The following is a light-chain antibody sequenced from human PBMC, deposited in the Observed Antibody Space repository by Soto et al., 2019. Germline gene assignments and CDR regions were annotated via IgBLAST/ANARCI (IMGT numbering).Light chain of an antibody. Sequence: EIVLTQSPATLSLSPGERATLSCRASQSVSNYLAWYQQKPGQTPRLLIYDASNRATGIPARFSGSGSGTDFTLTISGLQSEDSGVYYCLQHYSWPWTFGQGTEVDIK. CDR3: LQHYSWPWT. CDR1: QSVSNY. J-gene: IGKJ1*01. V-gene: IGKV3-11*01. CDR2: DAS.